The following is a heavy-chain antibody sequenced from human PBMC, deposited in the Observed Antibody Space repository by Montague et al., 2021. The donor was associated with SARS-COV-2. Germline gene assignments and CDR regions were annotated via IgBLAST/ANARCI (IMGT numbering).Heavy chain of an antibody. J-gene: IGHJ3*01. V-gene: IGHV4-31*03. CDR1: GGSISSGGYD. CDR2: IYYSGST. CDR3: ARVQGITMIVVVIGAFDF. Sequence: TLSLTRTVSGGSISSGGYDWSWIRQHPGKGLEWIGYIYYSGSTYYNPSLKSRVTISVDTSKNQFSLKLSSVTAADTAVYYCARVQGITMIVVVIGAFDFWGQGTMVTVSS. D-gene: IGHD3-22*01.